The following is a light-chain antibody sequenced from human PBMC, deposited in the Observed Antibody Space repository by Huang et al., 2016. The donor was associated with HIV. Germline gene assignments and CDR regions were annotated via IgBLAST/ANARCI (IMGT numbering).Light chain of an antibody. J-gene: IGKJ5*01. Sequence: EIVLTQSPGTLTLSPGERATLSCRASQSVSSGYLAWYQQKPGQAPRLLIYGASSRATGIPDRLSGSGSGTDFALTIGRLEPEDFAVYYCQHYGGSSSFGQGTRLEIK. CDR2: GAS. V-gene: IGKV3-20*01. CDR3: QHYGGSSS. CDR1: QSVSSGY.